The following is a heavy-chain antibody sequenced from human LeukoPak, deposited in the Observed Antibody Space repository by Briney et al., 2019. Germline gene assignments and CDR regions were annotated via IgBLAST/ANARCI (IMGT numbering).Heavy chain of an antibody. V-gene: IGHV4-59*04. Sequence: SETLSLTCTVSGGSISSYYWSWIRQPPGKGLEWIGSIYYSGSTYYNPSLKSRVTISVDTSKNQFSLKLSSVTAADTAVYYCFYSYGSLNIDYWGQGTLVTVSS. CDR2: IYYSGST. D-gene: IGHD5-18*01. J-gene: IGHJ4*02. CDR1: GGSISSYY. CDR3: FYSYGSLNIDY.